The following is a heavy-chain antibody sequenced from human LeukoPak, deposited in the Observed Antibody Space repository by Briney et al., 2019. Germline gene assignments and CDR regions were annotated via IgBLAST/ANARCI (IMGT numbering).Heavy chain of an antibody. J-gene: IGHJ5*02. CDR1: GFTFSSYA. CDR2: ISGSGGST. Sequence: PGGSLRLSCAASGFTFSSYAMSWVRQAPGKGLEWVSAISGSGGSTYYADSVKGRFTISRDNSKNTLYLQMNSLRAEDTAVYYCAKASSSWYRPGWFDPWGQGTLVTVSS. CDR3: AKASSSWYRPGWFDP. D-gene: IGHD6-13*01. V-gene: IGHV3-23*01.